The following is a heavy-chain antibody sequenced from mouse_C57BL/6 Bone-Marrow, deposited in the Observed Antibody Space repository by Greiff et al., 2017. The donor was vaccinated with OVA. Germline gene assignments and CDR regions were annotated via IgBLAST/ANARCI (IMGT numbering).Heavy chain of an antibody. CDR3: ARSFTTVVGDFDY. CDR2: IWSGGST. D-gene: IGHD1-1*01. Sequence: VQLQQSGPGLVQPSQCLSITCTVSGFSLTSYGVHWVRQSPGKGLEWLGVIWSGGSTDYNAAFISRLSISKDNFKSQVFYKLNSLQADDTAIYYCARSFTTVVGDFDYWGQGTTLTVSS. V-gene: IGHV2-2*01. CDR1: GFSLTSYG. J-gene: IGHJ2*01.